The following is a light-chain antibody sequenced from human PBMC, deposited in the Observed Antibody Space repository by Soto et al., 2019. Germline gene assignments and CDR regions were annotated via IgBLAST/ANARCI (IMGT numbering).Light chain of an antibody. Sequence: DIQMTQSPSSLSASVGDRVTITCRASQTIHNCLNWYQQKPGKAPKLLIYGTSNLRSGVPSRFSGSESGTDFILTISSLQPEDFATYYCQQIYAAPVTFGQGTKVEIK. V-gene: IGKV1-39*01. CDR3: QQIYAAPVT. CDR2: GTS. J-gene: IGKJ1*01. CDR1: QTIHNC.